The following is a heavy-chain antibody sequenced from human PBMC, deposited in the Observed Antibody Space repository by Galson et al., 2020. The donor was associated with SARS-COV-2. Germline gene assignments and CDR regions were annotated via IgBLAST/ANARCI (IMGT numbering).Heavy chain of an antibody. CDR1: GFSLSTSGMC. V-gene: IGHV2-70*11. D-gene: IGHD2-15*01. J-gene: IGHJ4*02. Sequence: SGPTLVKPTQTLTLTCTFSGFSLSTSGMCVSWIRQPPGKALEWLARIDWDDDKYYSTSLKTRLTISKDTSKNQVVLTMTNMDPVDTATYYCARGSCSGGSCYDFDYWGQGTLVTVSS. CDR2: IDWDDDK. CDR3: ARGSCSGGSCYDFDY.